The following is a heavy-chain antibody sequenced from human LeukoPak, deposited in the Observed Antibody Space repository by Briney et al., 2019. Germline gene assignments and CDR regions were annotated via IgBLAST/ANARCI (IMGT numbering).Heavy chain of an antibody. Sequence: ASVKVSCKASGYTFTSYDINWVRQATGQRLEWMGWINAGNGNTKYSQKFQGRVTITRDTSASTAYMELSSLRSEDTAVYYCARGLSIAVAGPSDYWGQGTLVTVSS. J-gene: IGHJ4*02. D-gene: IGHD6-19*01. V-gene: IGHV1-3*01. CDR2: INAGNGNT. CDR3: ARGLSIAVAGPSDY. CDR1: GYTFTSYD.